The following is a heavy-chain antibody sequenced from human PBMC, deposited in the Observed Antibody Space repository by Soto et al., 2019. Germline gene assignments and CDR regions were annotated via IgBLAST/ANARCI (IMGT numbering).Heavy chain of an antibody. CDR3: ARPRIAAAGYYYYGMDV. CDR2: IIPIFGTA. J-gene: IGHJ6*02. CDR1: GYTFTTYC. D-gene: IGHD6-13*01. Sequence: SVKVSCKASGYTFTTYCMSWVRQAPGQGLEWMGGIIPIFGTANYAQKFQGRVTITADESTSTAYMELSSLRSEDTAVYYCARPRIAAAGYYYYGMDVWGQGTTVTVSS. V-gene: IGHV1-69*13.